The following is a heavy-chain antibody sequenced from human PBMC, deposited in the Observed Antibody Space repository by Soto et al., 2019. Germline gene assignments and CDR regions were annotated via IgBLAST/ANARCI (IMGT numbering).Heavy chain of an antibody. Sequence: EVQLLESGGGLVQPGGSLRLSCAASGFTFSSYVMSWVRQAPGKGLEWVSTISGRGGGTYYGDSVKGRFTISRDISKNMLYLQMNSLRAEDTAVYYCAKDQGYSYYIDVWGKGTTVTVSS. V-gene: IGHV3-23*01. CDR2: ISGRGGGT. CDR3: AKDQGYSYYIDV. J-gene: IGHJ6*03. CDR1: GFTFSSYV.